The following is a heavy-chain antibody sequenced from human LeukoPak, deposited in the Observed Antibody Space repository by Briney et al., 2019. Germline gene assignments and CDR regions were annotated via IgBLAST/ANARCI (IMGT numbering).Heavy chain of an antibody. V-gene: IGHV3-21*01. CDR2: ISSSSSYI. D-gene: IGHD1-26*01. J-gene: IGHJ6*02. CDR3: ARGPTKWELFYYYGMDV. Sequence: PGGSLRLSCAASGFTFSGYSMNWVRQAPGKGLEWVSSISSSSSYIYYADSVKGRFTISRDNAKNSLYLQMNSLRAEDTAVYYCARGPTKWELFYYYGMDVWGQGTTVTVSS. CDR1: GFTFSGYS.